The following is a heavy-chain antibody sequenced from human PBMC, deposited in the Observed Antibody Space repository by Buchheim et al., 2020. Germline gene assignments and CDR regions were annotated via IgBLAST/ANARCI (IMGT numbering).Heavy chain of an antibody. CDR2: IHYSGST. D-gene: IGHD4-11*01. CDR1: GGSVNSGSYF. CDR3: ARHVTTRQGYYCDY. Sequence: QVQLQESGPGLVKPSETLSLTCTVSGGSVNSGSYFWSWFRQPPGKGLEWIGYIHYSGSTNYNPSLKSRVTTSVDTSRDQFSLTLSPVTAADTAVYYCARHVTTRQGYYCDYWGQGPL. V-gene: IGHV4-61*01. J-gene: IGHJ4*02.